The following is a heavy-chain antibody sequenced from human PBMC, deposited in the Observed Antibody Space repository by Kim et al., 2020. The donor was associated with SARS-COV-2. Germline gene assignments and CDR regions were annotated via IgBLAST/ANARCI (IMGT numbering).Heavy chain of an antibody. CDR1: GFTFSNAW. CDR2: IKSKTDGGTT. J-gene: IGHJ6*02. CDR3: TTEPSFSHYYDSSGYNSYYYYYGMDV. D-gene: IGHD3-22*01. V-gene: IGHV3-15*01. Sequence: PGGSLRLSCAASGFTFSNAWMSWVRQAPGKGLEWVGRIKSKTDGGTTDYAAPVKGRFTISRDDSKNTLYLQMNSLKTEDTAVYYCTTEPSFSHYYDSSGYNSYYYYYGMDVWGQGTTVTVSS.